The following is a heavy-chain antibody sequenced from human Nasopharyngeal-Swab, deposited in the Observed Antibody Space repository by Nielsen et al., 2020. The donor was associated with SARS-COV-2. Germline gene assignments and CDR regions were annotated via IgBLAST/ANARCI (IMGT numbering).Heavy chain of an antibody. J-gene: IGHJ4*02. CDR1: GGSISSYY. CDR3: ARLRYSSSWYRTQLYYFDY. CDR2: IYYSGST. Sequence: SETLSLTCTVSGGSISSYYWSWIRQPPGKGLVWIGYIYYSGSTNYNPSLKSRVTISVDTSKNQFSLKLSSVTAADTAVYYCARLRYSSSWYRTQLYYFDYWGQGTLVTVSS. D-gene: IGHD6-13*01. V-gene: IGHV4-59*08.